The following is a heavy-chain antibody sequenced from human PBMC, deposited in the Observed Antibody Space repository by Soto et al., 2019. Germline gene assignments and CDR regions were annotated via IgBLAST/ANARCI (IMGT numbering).Heavy chain of an antibody. J-gene: IGHJ4*02. CDR1: GVSFGNSA. CDR2: FIPVYRTL. D-gene: IGHD3-3*01. Sequence: SVKVSCTASGVSFGNSAINWVRQTPGQGLEWLGGFIPVYRTLNYAQKFQGRVTITADESTGTAYMTLSSLASDDTAVYYCATGVVWIGYFTVDSWGQGTRVTVSS. V-gene: IGHV1-69*13. CDR3: ATGVVWIGYFTVDS.